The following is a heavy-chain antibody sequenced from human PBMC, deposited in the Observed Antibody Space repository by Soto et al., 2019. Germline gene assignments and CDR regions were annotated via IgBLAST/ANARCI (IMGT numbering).Heavy chain of an antibody. CDR2: IYYSGST. J-gene: IGHJ3*02. Sequence: PSETLSLTCTVSGCSISSGGYYWSWIRQHPGKGLEWIGYIYYSGSTYYNPSLKSRVTISVDTSKNQFSLKLSSVTAADTAVYYCARGTRLPHEELDAFDIWGQGTMVTVSS. CDR3: ARGTRLPHEELDAFDI. D-gene: IGHD1-7*01. CDR1: GCSISSGGYY. V-gene: IGHV4-31*03.